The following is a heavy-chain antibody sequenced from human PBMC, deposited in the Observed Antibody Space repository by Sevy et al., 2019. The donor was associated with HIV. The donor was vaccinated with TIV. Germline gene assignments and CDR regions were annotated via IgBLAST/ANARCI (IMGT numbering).Heavy chain of an antibody. D-gene: IGHD4-17*01. Sequence: GGSLRLSCAASGFTFSSYAMHWVRQAPGKELEWVAVISYDGTNKYYADSVKGRFTISRDNSKKILYVQMNSLRGEDTAVYYCARDQHDYAGNVRTGWFDPWGQGTLVTVSS. CDR2: ISYDGTNK. CDR3: ARDQHDYAGNVRTGWFDP. J-gene: IGHJ5*02. CDR1: GFTFSSYA. V-gene: IGHV3-30-3*01.